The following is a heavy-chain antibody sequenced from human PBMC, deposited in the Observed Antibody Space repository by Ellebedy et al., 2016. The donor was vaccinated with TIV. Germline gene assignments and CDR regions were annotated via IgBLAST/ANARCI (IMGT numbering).Heavy chain of an antibody. CDR1: GFTVSGNS. D-gene: IGHD5-12*01. Sequence: GGSLRLSCAASGFTVSGNSMSWVRQAPGKGLEWVSAISGSGGSTYYADSVKGRFTISRDNFKNTLYLQMNSLTAEDTAVYYCAKRKKVATPGSGYYFDYWGQGTLVTVSS. CDR2: ISGSGGST. V-gene: IGHV3-23*01. CDR3: AKRKKVATPGSGYYFDY. J-gene: IGHJ4*02.